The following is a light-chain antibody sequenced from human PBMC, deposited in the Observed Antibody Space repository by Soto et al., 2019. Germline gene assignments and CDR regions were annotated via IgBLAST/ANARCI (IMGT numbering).Light chain of an antibody. V-gene: IGKV1-9*01. Sequence: GASVTITCRASQVISTSLAWYQVKPGKAPKLLIYAASTLESGVPSRFSATVSGTEFSLTITSLQPEDFATYYCQQLFDSPITFGQGTRLGIK. CDR2: AAS. J-gene: IGKJ5*01. CDR3: QQLFDSPIT. CDR1: QVISTS.